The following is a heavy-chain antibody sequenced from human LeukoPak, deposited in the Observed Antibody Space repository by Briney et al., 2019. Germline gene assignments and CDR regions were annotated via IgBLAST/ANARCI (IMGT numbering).Heavy chain of an antibody. CDR2: IKKDGSET. CDR1: GFTFRSYW. J-gene: IGHJ1*01. CDR3: ARDGGSEDYAEYFQH. Sequence: PGWSLRHSCAASGFTFRSYWLRWPRQARGKGLEWVANIKKDGSETHYVASVKGRFTISRDNALDSLYLQMDSLRAEDTAIYYCARDGGSEDYAEYFQHWGQGTLVTVSS. V-gene: IGHV3-7*01. D-gene: IGHD3-16*01.